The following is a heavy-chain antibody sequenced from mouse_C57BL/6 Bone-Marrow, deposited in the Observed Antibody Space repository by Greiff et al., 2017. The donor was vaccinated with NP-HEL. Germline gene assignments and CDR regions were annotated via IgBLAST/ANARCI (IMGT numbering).Heavy chain of an antibody. J-gene: IGHJ1*03. CDR1: GYTFTSYG. V-gene: IGHV1-81*01. Sequence: VQLVESGAELARPGASVKLSCKASGYTFTSYGISWVKQRTGQGLEWIGEIYPRSGNTYYNEKFKGKATLTADKSSSTAYMELRSLTSEDSAVYFCALDSSGPYWYFDVWGTGTTVTVSS. CDR2: IYPRSGNT. CDR3: ALDSSGPYWYFDV. D-gene: IGHD3-2*02.